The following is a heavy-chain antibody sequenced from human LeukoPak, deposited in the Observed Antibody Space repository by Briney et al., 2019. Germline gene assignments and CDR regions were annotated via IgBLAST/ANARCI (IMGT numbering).Heavy chain of an antibody. J-gene: IGHJ6*03. D-gene: IGHD5/OR15-5a*01. CDR2: IYTSWCT. V-gene: IGHV4-4*07. Sequence: SETVSLTCSVSCGSISRYYWGWIRQPATKGGEWIGRIYTSWCTNYNPSLQSRVTMSVDMSKNQFSLKLTSVLSAETPEDSGVRGSVNYYYYSLDFWGQGTTVTVSS. CDR3: VRGSVNYYYYSLDF. CDR1: CGSISRYY.